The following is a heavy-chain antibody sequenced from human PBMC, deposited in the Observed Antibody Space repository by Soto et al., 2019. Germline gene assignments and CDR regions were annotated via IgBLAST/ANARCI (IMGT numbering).Heavy chain of an antibody. CDR2: ISPNSGGT. V-gene: IGHV1-2*02. CDR3: GRGRSGELVVFY. D-gene: IGHD1-7*01. J-gene: IGHJ4*02. CDR1: RYTFTGYY. Sequence: QVQLVQYGAEVKKSGASVKVSCKASRYTFTGYYIHWVRQAPGQGLEWMGEISPNSGGTKYAQKFQGRVTMTRDTSISTVYMELSNLSPDDTAVYYCGRGRSGELVVFYWGQGTLVTVYS.